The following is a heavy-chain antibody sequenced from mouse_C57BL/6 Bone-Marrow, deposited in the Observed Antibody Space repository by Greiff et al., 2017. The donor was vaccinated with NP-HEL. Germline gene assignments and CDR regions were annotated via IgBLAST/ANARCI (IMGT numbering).Heavy chain of an antibody. CDR3: ARWDGSSYVGYFDV. D-gene: IGHD1-1*01. Sequence: VQLQQPGAELVRPGPSVKLSCKASGYTFTSYWMHWVKQRPGQGLEWIGVIDPSDSYTNYNQKFKGKATLTVDTSSSTAYMQLSSLTSEDSAVYYCARWDGSSYVGYFDVWGTGTTVTVSS. CDR1: GYTFTSYW. V-gene: IGHV1-59*01. CDR2: IDPSDSYT. J-gene: IGHJ1*03.